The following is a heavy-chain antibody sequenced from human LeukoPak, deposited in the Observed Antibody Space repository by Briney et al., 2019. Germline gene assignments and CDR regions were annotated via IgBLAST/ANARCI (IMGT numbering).Heavy chain of an antibody. CDR1: GNSISSGGYS. CDR3: ARGSYFYGSGTWGMDV. J-gene: IGHJ6*02. D-gene: IGHD3-10*01. V-gene: IGHV4-30-2*01. CDR2: IYHSGST. Sequence: TLSLTCTISGNSISSGGYSWSWIRQPPGKGLEWIGYIYHSGSTYYKPSLKSRVTISVDTSKNQFSLKLSSVTAADTAVYYCARGSYFYGSGTWGMDVWGQGTTVTVSS.